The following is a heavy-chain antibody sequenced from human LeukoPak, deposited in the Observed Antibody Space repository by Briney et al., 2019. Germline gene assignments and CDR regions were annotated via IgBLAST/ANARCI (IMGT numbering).Heavy chain of an antibody. CDR2: IFHSGST. Sequence: SETLSLTCAVSGGSISSSWWSWVRQPPGKGLEWIGEIFHSGSTNYNPSLKSRVTISVDKSKNQFSLKLSSVTAADTAVYYCARRAPSGLFDYWGQGTLVTVSS. CDR1: GGSISSSW. D-gene: IGHD3-3*01. V-gene: IGHV4-4*02. CDR3: ARRAPSGLFDY. J-gene: IGHJ4*02.